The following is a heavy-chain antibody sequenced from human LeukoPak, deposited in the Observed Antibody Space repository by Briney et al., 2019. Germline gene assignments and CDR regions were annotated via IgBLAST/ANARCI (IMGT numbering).Heavy chain of an antibody. CDR3: SRENGAFSPFGY. V-gene: IGHV4-4*02. Sequence: SGTLSLTCGVSGGSITSTNWWSWVRQPPGQGLEWIGEVSLSGLTNYNPSLSSRVIMALDTSKNHLSLHLTSVTAADTAVYYCSRENGAFSPFGYWGQGILVTVLS. D-gene: IGHD2-8*01. CDR2: VSLSGLT. J-gene: IGHJ4*02. CDR1: GGSITSTNW.